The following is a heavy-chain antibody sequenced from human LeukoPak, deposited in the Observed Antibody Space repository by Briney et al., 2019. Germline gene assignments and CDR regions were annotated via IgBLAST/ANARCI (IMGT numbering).Heavy chain of an antibody. V-gene: IGHV3-30*01. J-gene: IGHJ6*03. D-gene: IGHD2-15*01. CDR3: ARDNGDILYYYYMDV. Sequence: PGGSLRLSCAASEFTFSSYAMHWVRQAPGKGLEWVAVMSYDGSNKYYADSVKGRFTISRDNSKNTLYLQMNSLRAEDTAVYYCARDNGDILYYYYMDVWGKGTTVTVSS. CDR2: MSYDGSNK. CDR1: EFTFSSYA.